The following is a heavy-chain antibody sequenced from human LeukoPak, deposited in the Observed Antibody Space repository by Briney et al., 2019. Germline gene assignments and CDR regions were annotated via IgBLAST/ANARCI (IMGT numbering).Heavy chain of an antibody. J-gene: IGHJ4*02. V-gene: IGHV4-4*07. CDR2: IYTSGST. CDR1: GGSISSYY. CDR3: ARLGSGSYYDSRGQFDY. D-gene: IGHD1-26*01. Sequence: SETLSLTCTVSGGSISSYYWSWIRQPAGKGLEWIGRIYTSGSTNYNPSLKSRVTMSVDTSKNQFSLKLSSVTAADTAVYYCARLGSGSYYDSRGQFDYWGQGTLVTVSS.